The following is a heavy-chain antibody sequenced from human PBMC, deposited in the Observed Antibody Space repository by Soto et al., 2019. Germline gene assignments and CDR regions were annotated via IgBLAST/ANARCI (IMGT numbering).Heavy chain of an antibody. CDR1: GFTFSSYA. CDR2: ISYDGSNK. V-gene: IGHV3-30-3*01. CDR3: ASSLIRYGYLAGLPDY. D-gene: IGHD3-22*01. Sequence: GGSLRLSCAASGFTFSSYAMHWVRQAPGKGLEWVAVISYDGSNKYYADSVKGRFTISRDNSKNTLYLQMNSLGAEDTAVYYCASSLIRYGYLAGLPDYWGQGTLVTVSS. J-gene: IGHJ4*02.